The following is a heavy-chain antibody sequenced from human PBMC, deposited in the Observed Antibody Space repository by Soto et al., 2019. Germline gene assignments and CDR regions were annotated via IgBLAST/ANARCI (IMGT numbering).Heavy chain of an antibody. CDR1: GASISSYY. D-gene: IGHD5-12*01. CDR2: IYYSGST. J-gene: IGHJ4*02. V-gene: IGHV4-59*01. Sequence: PSETLSLTCTVSGASISSYYWSWIRQPPGKGLEWIGYIYYSGSTNYNPSLKSRVTISVDTSKNQFSLKLSSVTAADTAVYYCARVNRSGYPPRYFDYWGQGTLVTVSS. CDR3: ARVNRSGYPPRYFDY.